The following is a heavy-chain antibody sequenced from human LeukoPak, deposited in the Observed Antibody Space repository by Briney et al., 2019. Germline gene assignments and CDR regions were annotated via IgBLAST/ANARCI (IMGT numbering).Heavy chain of an antibody. J-gene: IGHJ6*03. CDR2: MNPNSGNT. Sequence: APVKVSCKDSGYTFTSYDITWVRQATGQGLEWMGWMNPNSGNTGYAQRFQGRVTMTRDTSISTAYMELSSLRSEDTAVYYCARGYSNYDAIRTKSFYYMDVWGEGTTVTVSS. CDR1: GYTFTSYD. D-gene: IGHD4-11*01. V-gene: IGHV1-8*01. CDR3: ARGYSNYDAIRTKSFYYMDV.